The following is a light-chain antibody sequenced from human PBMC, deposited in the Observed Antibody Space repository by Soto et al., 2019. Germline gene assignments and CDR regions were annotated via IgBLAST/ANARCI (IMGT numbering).Light chain of an antibody. V-gene: IGLV2-14*01. CDR2: EVT. CDR1: RSDVGRYNY. Sequence: SALTQPASVSGSPGQSITISCTGTRSDVGRYNYVSWYQQHPGKAPKLLIYEVTYRPSGVSTRFSASKSGSTASLTISGIQAEDEADYYCSLYSTTSSPHVLFGGGTKLTVL. J-gene: IGLJ2*01. CDR3: SLYSTTSSPHVL.